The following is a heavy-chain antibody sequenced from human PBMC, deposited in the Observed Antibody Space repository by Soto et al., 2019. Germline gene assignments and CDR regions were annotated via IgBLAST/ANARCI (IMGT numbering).Heavy chain of an antibody. CDR3: ARETTGYYFDY. CDR2: INHSGST. J-gene: IGHJ4*02. CDR1: GGSFSGYY. V-gene: IGHV4-34*01. Sequence: PSETLSLTCAVYGGSFSGYYWSWIRQPPGKGLEWIGEINHSGSTNYNPSLKSRVTISVDTSKNQFSLKLSSVTAADTAVYYCARETTGYYFDYWGQGTLVTVSS. D-gene: IGHD4-17*01.